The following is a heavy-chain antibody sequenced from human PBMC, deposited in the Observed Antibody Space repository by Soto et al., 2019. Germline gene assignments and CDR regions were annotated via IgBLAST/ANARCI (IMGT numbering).Heavy chain of an antibody. CDR1: GYTFTSYG. V-gene: IGHV1-18*04. CDR2: ISAYNGNT. CDR3: ARDRQGPATTYYDILTGYYTLAPYDS. Sequence: ASLKVSCNASGYTFTSYGISWERQAPGQGLEWMGWISAYNGNTNYAQKLQGRVTMTTDTSTSTAYMELRSLRSDDTAVYYCARDRQGPATTYYDILTGYYTLAPYDSWGQGTLVTVSS. D-gene: IGHD3-9*01. J-gene: IGHJ4*02.